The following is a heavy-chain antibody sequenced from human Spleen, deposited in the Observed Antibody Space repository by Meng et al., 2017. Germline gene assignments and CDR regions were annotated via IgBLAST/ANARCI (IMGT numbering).Heavy chain of an antibody. Sequence: ASVKVSCKASGFTFTGYYMHWVRQAPGQGLEWMGWINPNSGGTHYAQKFQGRVTMTRDTSINTAYMDLSRLTSDDTAVYFCAKDRIAVSFWSSKYYFEYWGQGTLVTVSS. D-gene: IGHD6-19*01. CDR1: GFTFTGYY. CDR2: INPNSGGT. J-gene: IGHJ4*02. V-gene: IGHV1-2*02. CDR3: AKDRIAVSFWSSKYYFEY.